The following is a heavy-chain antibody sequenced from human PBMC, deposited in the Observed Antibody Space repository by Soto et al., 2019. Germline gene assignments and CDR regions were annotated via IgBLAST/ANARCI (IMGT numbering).Heavy chain of an antibody. CDR3: AKTRRVGYCSGGSCQTPYYYYYGMDV. Sequence: ASVKVSCKASGYTLTSYYMHWVRQAPGQGLEWMGIINPSGGSTSYAQKFQGRVTMTRDTSTSTVYMELSSLRSEDTAVYYCAKTRRVGYCSGGSCQTPYYYYYGMDVWGQGTTVTVSS. J-gene: IGHJ6*02. V-gene: IGHV1-46*01. CDR2: INPSGGST. CDR1: GYTLTSYY. D-gene: IGHD2-15*01.